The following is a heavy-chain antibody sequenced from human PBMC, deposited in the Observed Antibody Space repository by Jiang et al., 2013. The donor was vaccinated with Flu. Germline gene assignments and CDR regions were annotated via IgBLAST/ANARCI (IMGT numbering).Heavy chain of an antibody. CDR3: AHSPLYDYVWGRGVDY. J-gene: IGHJ4*02. Sequence: GVGWIRQPPGKALEWLALIYWNDDKRYSPSLKSRLTITKDTSKNQVVLTMTNMDPVDTATYYCAHSPLYDYVWGRGVDYWGQGTLVTVSS. V-gene: IGHV2-5*01. CDR1: G. D-gene: IGHD3-16*01. CDR2: IYWNDDK.